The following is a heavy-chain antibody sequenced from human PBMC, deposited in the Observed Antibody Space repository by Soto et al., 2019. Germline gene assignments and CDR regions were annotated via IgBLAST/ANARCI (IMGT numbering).Heavy chain of an antibody. J-gene: IGHJ6*03. CDR2: IYYSGST. CDR1: GGSIGSSGYY. CDR3: ARGLRINARITMVRGAPSYYYYMDV. V-gene: IGHV4-39*07. Sequence: SETLSVSWTVAGGSIGSSGYYWVRNRQPPGKGLEWIGSIYYSGSTNYNPSLKSRVTISVDTSKNQFSLKLSSVTAADTAVYYCARGLRINARITMVRGAPSYYYYMDVWGKGTTVTVSS. D-gene: IGHD3-10*01.